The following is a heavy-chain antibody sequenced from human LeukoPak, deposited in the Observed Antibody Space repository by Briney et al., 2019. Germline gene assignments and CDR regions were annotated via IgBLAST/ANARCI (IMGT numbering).Heavy chain of an antibody. CDR3: AREGLLLGYDPTRDFDY. V-gene: IGHV1-2*02. Sequence: GASVKVSCKASGYTFTGYYMHWVRQAPGRGLEWMGWINPNSGGTNYAQKFQGRVTMTRDTSISTAYMELSRLRSDDTAVYYCAREGLLLGYDPTRDFDYWGQGTLVTVSS. D-gene: IGHD2-15*01. J-gene: IGHJ4*02. CDR1: GYTFTGYY. CDR2: INPNSGGT.